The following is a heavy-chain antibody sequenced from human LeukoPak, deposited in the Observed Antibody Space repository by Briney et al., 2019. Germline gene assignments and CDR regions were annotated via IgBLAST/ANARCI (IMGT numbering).Heavy chain of an antibody. CDR3: ARCWNSGRNYYSAV. D-gene: IGHD4/OR15-4a*01. CDR2: INDNGRI. V-gene: IGHV4-34*01. Sequence: PSETLSLTCAVSGGSFSNCYWSWIRQPPGKGLEWIGEINDNGRINYNPSLMSRVTVSVDPSKNQFSLSLTSVTATDTAVYYCARCWNSGRNYYSAVWGKGATVSVSS. J-gene: IGHJ6*04. CDR1: GGSFSNCY.